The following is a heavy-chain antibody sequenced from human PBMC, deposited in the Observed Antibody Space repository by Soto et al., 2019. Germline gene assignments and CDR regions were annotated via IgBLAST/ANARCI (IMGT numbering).Heavy chain of an antibody. CDR3: ARGSRWQLVPYYYYGMDV. CDR2: INHSGST. J-gene: IGHJ6*02. V-gene: IGHV4-34*01. CDR1: GGSFSGYY. Sequence: QVQLQQWGAGLLKPSETLSLTCAVYGGSFSGYYWSWIRQPPGKGLEWIGEINHSGSTNYNPSLKSRVTISVDTSKNQFSLKLRSVTAADTAVYYCARGSRWQLVPYYYYGMDVWGQGTTVTVSS. D-gene: IGHD6-6*01.